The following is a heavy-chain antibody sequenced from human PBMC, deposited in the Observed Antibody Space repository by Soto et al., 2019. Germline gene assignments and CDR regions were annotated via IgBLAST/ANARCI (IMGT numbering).Heavy chain of an antibody. D-gene: IGHD3-3*01. V-gene: IGHV6-1*01. Sequence: KPSQTLSLTCAISGDSVSSNSAAWNWIRQSPSRGLEWLGRTYYRSKWYNDYAVSVKSRITINPDTSKNQFSLQLNSVTPEDTAVYYCARLKDTRLRFLGKDYYYGMDVWGQGTTVTVSS. CDR2: TYYRSKWYN. J-gene: IGHJ6*02. CDR3: ARLKDTRLRFLGKDYYYGMDV. CDR1: GDSVSSNSAA.